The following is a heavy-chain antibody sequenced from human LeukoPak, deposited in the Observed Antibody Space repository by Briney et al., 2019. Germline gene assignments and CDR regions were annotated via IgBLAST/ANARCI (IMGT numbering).Heavy chain of an antibody. J-gene: IGHJ6*02. CDR1: GYTFTSYD. D-gene: IGHD1-26*01. V-gene: IGHV1-8*01. Sequence: ASVKVSCKTSGYTFTSYDINWVRQATGQGLEWIGWMNPDSGNTGYAQKFQGGVTMTRNTSISTAYMELSSLKSEDTAVYYCAKYPLRGQNYYYYGLDVWGQGTTVTVSS. CDR2: MNPDSGNT. CDR3: AKYPLRGQNYYYYGLDV.